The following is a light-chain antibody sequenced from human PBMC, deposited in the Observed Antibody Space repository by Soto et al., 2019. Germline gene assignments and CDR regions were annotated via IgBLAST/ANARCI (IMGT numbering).Light chain of an antibody. Sequence: ENVLTQSPATLSLSPGERATLSCRASLSVGSHLAWYQQKPGQAPRLLISGASTRATGIPDRFSGSGSGTDFTLTISRLEPEDFAVYYCQQYGSSPRTFGQGTRVEIK. CDR1: LSVGSH. V-gene: IGKV3-20*01. CDR3: QQYGSSPRT. CDR2: GAS. J-gene: IGKJ1*01.